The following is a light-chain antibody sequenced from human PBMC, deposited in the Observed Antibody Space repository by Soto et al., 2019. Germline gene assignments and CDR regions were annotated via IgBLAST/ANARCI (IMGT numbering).Light chain of an antibody. CDR1: QSVSSN. J-gene: IGKJ1*01. Sequence: EIVMTQSPATLSVSPGERATLSCRASQSVSSNLAWYQQKPGQAPRLLIYGASTRATGFPARFSGSGSGTEFTLTISSLQSEDFAVYYCQQYNNWPPTWTFGQGTKVEIK. CDR2: GAS. V-gene: IGKV3-15*01. CDR3: QQYNNWPPTWT.